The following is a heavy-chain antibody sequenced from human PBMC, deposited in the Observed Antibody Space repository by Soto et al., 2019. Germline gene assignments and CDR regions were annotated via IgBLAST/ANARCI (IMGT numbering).Heavy chain of an antibody. CDR3: ARHVVVVLAGDYYYYYMDV. D-gene: IGHD2-2*01. CDR2: IYPGDSDT. J-gene: IGHJ6*03. V-gene: IGHV5-51*01. Sequence: PGESLKISCKGSGYSFTSYWIGWVRQMPGKGLEWMGIIYPGDSDTRYSPSFQGQVTISADKSISTAYLQWSSLKASDTAMYYCARHVVVVLAGDYYYYYMDVWGKGTTVTVSS. CDR1: GYSFTSYW.